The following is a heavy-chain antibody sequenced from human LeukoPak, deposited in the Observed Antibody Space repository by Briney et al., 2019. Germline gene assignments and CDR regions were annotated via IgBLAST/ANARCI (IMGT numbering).Heavy chain of an antibody. V-gene: IGHV4-38-2*02. D-gene: IGHD2-8*01. CDR1: GYFLSSGFY. J-gene: IGHJ4*01. CDR3: ARTLSDASPVAT. CDR2: VYHSGTT. Sequence: SETLSLTCNVSGYFLSSGFYWGWIRQPPGKGLEWIVSVYHSGTTIYNPSLKGRVTMSMDTSMNHYSLKLRSVTAADTAVYYCARTLSDASPVATWGHGTLVTVSS.